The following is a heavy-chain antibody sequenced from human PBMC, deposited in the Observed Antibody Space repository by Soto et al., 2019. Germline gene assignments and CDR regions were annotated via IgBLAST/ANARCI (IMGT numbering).Heavy chain of an antibody. CDR3: ARGEDAFFYYGLDV. CDR1: GCSITSSY. Sequence: SETLSLTCTVSGCSITSSYWSWIRRPPWKGLEWIAYIYDTGISGYTPSTSYNPSLKSRVTMSVDTSKSQFSLKLTSVTAADTAVYYCARGEDAFFYYGLDVWGQGITVTVSS. V-gene: IGHV4-59*01. CDR2: IYDTGISGYTPST. J-gene: IGHJ6*02.